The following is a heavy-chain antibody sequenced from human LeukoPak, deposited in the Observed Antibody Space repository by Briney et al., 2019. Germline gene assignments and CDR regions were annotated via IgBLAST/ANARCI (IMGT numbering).Heavy chain of an antibody. V-gene: IGHV3-30-3*01. D-gene: IGHD3-22*01. CDR1: GFTFSRYE. Sequence: HPGGSLRLSCAASGFTFSRYEMNWVRQAPGKGLEWVAVIAYDGGNKYYADSVKGRFTISRDNSKNTLYLQMNSLRAEDTAVYYCARDSSPWYYYDRSGSNGFDPWGQGTLVAVSS. CDR2: IAYDGGNK. J-gene: IGHJ5*02. CDR3: ARDSSPWYYYDRSGSNGFDP.